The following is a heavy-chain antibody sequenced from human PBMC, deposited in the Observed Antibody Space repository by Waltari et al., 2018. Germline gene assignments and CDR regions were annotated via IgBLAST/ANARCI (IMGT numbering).Heavy chain of an antibody. CDR1: GYTFVAFY. J-gene: IGHJ4*02. CDR2: IDPNMGET. CDR3: VKVAKGSHTYYSFDN. V-gene: IGHV1-2*02. D-gene: IGHD3-22*01. Sequence: QVHLVQSGAEVKKPGASVKVSCRASGYTFVAFYMHWVRLVPGQGLEWMGRIDPNMGETTYPPKFQGRITMTRDTSISTAFMELSGLRSDDTAIYYCVKVAKGSHTYYSFDNWGQGTLVTVSS.